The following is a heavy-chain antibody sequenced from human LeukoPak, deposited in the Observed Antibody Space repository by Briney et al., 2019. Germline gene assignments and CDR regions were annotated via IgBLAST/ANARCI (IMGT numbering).Heavy chain of an antibody. Sequence: SETLSLTCTVSGGSISSSNYYWDWIRQPPGKGLEWIGSIYYSGNTYYNSSLKSRVTISVDTSMNHFSLNLNSVTAADTAVYYCARHAYYDFVTGLFDPWGQGTLVTVSS. V-gene: IGHV4-39*01. CDR1: GGSISSSNYY. D-gene: IGHD3-3*01. J-gene: IGHJ5*02. CDR2: IYYSGNT. CDR3: ARHAYYDFVTGLFDP.